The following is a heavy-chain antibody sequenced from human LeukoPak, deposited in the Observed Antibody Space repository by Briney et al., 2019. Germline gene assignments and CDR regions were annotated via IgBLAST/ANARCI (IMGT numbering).Heavy chain of an antibody. J-gene: IGHJ4*02. CDR1: GGSLSSSNW. V-gene: IGHV4-4*02. D-gene: IGHD3-9*01. CDR2: IYHIGRT. CDR3: ARSHHYFYDILTGYLRIYFDY. Sequence: SGTLSLTCALSGGSLSSSNWWSGVRRPPGKGLEGIGEIYHIGRTNYNPSLKSRVTISVDKSKNQYTLKLSSVTAADTAVYYCARSHHYFYDILTGYLRIYFDYWGQGTLVTVSS.